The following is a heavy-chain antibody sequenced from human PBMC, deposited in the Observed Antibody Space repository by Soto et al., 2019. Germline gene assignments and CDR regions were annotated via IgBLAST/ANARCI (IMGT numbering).Heavy chain of an antibody. D-gene: IGHD5-12*01. CDR2: IWYDGGNK. J-gene: IGHJ6*02. CDR1: GFTFSYHG. V-gene: IGHV3-33*01. CDR3: TRGGHGGDSFHYGMDV. Sequence: QGQLVESGGGVVQSGRSLRLSCVASGFTFSYHGIHWVRQAPGKGLEWVAVIWYDGGNKYYADSVKGRFSVSRDNSKNTVELHMNSLRAEDTAVYYCTRGGHGGDSFHYGMDVSGQGTTVTLSS.